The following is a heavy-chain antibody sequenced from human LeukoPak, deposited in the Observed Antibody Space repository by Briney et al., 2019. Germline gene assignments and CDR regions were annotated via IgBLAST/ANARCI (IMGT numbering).Heavy chain of an antibody. Sequence: GGSLRLSCAASGFTFSKSWMHWVRQVPGKGLVWVSRIYNDGSTTNYADSVKGRFTISRDNAANTLFLRMSSLRPEDTAVYYCAREKDDHGDPGPLDAWGQGALVTVSS. D-gene: IGHD4-17*01. CDR1: GFTFSKSW. J-gene: IGHJ5*02. CDR3: AREKDDHGDPGPLDA. CDR2: IYNDGSTT. V-gene: IGHV3-74*01.